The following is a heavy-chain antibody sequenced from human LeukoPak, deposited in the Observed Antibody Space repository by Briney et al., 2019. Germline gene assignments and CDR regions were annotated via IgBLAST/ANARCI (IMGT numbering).Heavy chain of an antibody. V-gene: IGHV1-69*05. J-gene: IGHJ3*02. CDR2: IIPIFGTA. CDR3: ATFRSSWYGYDAFDI. CDR1: GGTFSSYA. D-gene: IGHD6-13*01. Sequence: SVKVSCKASGGTFSSYAISWVRQAPGQGLEWMGGIIPIFGTANYAQKFQGRVTSTTDESTSTAYMELSSLRSEDTAVYYCATFRSSWYGYDAFDIWGQGTMVTVSS.